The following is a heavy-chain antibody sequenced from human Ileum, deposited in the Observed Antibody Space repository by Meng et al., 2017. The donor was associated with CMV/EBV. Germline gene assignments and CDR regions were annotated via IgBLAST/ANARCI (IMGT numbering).Heavy chain of an antibody. V-gene: IGHV3-30*04. CDR1: GFNFDRYA. D-gene: IGHD2-21*01. CDR3: ARLFTSTSYGVDY. Sequence: VASGFNFDRYAMHWVRQPPGKGLEWVAVISYDGSGGYVTDSVKGRFIISRDNSKNTVHLQMNSLRVEDRAVYYCARLFTSTSYGVDYWGQGTLVTVSS. J-gene: IGHJ4*02. CDR2: ISYDGSGG.